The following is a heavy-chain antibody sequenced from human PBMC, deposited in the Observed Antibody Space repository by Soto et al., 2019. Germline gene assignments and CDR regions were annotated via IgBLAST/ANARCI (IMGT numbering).Heavy chain of an antibody. Sequence: RASVKVSCKASGGTFSSYAISWVRQAPGQGLEWMGGIIPIFGTANYAQKFQGRVTITADKSTSTAYMELSSLRSEDTAVYYCARDPSIVVVPAATQYYYYGMDVWGQGTTVTVS. CDR1: GGTFSSYA. D-gene: IGHD2-2*01. CDR3: ARDPSIVVVPAATQYYYYGMDV. V-gene: IGHV1-69*06. CDR2: IIPIFGTA. J-gene: IGHJ6*02.